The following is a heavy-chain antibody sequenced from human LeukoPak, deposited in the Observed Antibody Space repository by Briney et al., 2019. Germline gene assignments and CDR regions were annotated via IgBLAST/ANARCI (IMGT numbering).Heavy chain of an antibody. D-gene: IGHD6-13*01. CDR1: GGSISSGSYY. Sequence: PSQTLSLTCTVSGGSISSGSYYWRWIRQPAGKGLEWIGRIYTSGSTNYNPSLKSRVTISVDTSKNQFSLKLSSVTAADTAVYYCARGQAAAPYDYWGQGTLVTVSS. CDR2: IYTSGST. CDR3: ARGQAAAPYDY. J-gene: IGHJ4*02. V-gene: IGHV4-61*02.